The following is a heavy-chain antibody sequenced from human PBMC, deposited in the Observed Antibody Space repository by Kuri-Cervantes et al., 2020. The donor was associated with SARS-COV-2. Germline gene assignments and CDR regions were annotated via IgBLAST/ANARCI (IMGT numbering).Heavy chain of an antibody. D-gene: IGHD3-16*01. CDR3: ARGLWGSPGYMDV. Sequence: ESLKISCAVSGYSISSGYYWGWIRQPPGKGLEWIGSIYHSGSTYYNPSLKSRVTISVDTSKNQFSLKLSSVTAADTAVYYCARGLWGSPGYMDVWGKGTTVTVSS. CDR1: GYSISSGYY. CDR2: IYHSGST. J-gene: IGHJ6*03. V-gene: IGHV4-38-2*01.